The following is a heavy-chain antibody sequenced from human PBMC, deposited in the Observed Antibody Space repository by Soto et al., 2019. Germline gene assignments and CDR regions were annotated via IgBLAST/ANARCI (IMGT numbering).Heavy chain of an antibody. CDR1: GFTVSSNY. J-gene: IGHJ4*02. D-gene: IGHD4-17*01. V-gene: IGHV3-53*01. Sequence: GGSLRLSCAASGFTVSSNYMSWVRQAPGKGLEWVSVIYSGGSTYYADSVKGRFTISRDNSKNTLYLQMNSLRAEDTAVYYCARALTVTTEEYYFDYWAREPWSPSPQ. CDR2: IYSGGST. CDR3: ARALTVTTEEYYFDY.